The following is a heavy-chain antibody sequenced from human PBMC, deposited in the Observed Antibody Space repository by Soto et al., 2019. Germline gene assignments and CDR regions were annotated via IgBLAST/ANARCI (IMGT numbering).Heavy chain of an antibody. CDR2: IYCNDYK. CDR3: AHQNTIFGGPGSGYYYYYGTDV. Sequence: SGPTLVNPTQTLTLTCTFSGFSLSTSGGGVGWIRQPPGKALEWLALIYCNDYKRYSPSLXXSLTITKDTSKNQVVLTMTNMDPVDTATYYCAHQNTIFGGPGSGYYYYYGTDVWGQGTTVNVSS. J-gene: IGHJ6*01. CDR1: GFSLSTSGGG. D-gene: IGHD3-3*01. V-gene: IGHV2-5*01.